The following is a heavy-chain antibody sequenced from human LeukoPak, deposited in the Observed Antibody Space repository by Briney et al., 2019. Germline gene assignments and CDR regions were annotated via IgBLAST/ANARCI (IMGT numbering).Heavy chain of an antibody. CDR3: ARSFTPGGGRGYYYYGMDV. CDR1: GYTFTGYY. Sequence: ASVKVSCKASGYTFTGYYMHWVRQAPGQGLEWMGWINPNSGGTNYAQKFQGWVTMTRDTSISTAYMELSRLRSDDTAVYYCARSFTPGGGRGYYYYGMDVWGQGTTVTVSS. D-gene: IGHD3-16*01. CDR2: INPNSGGT. V-gene: IGHV1-2*04. J-gene: IGHJ6*02.